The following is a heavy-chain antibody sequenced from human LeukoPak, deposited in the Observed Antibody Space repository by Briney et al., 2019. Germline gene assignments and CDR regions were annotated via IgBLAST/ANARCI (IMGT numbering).Heavy chain of an antibody. V-gene: IGHV3-43*02. D-gene: IGHD3-9*01. Sequence: GGSLRLSCAASGFTFDDYAMHWVRQAPGKGLEWASLISGDGGSTYYADSVKGRFTISRDNSKNSLYLQMNSLRTEDTALYYCAKDLATMDILTGYYLDYWGQGTLVTVSS. CDR2: ISGDGGST. CDR1: GFTFDDYA. CDR3: AKDLATMDILTGYYLDY. J-gene: IGHJ4*02.